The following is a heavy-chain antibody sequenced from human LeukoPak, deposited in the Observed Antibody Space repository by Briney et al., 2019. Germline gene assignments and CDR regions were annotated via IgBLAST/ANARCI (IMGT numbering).Heavy chain of an antibody. D-gene: IGHD4-17*01. CDR3: ARDGGSSVTTDYYFDY. V-gene: IGHV3-7*01. CDR2: IKQEGREK. CDR1: GFTFSSYW. Sequence: PGGSLRLSCAASGFTFSSYWMSWLRQAPGKGLDRAPHIKQEGREKYYVDSVKGRFTISRDNAKNSLYLQMNSLRAEDTAVYYCARDGGSSVTTDYYFDYWGQGTLVTVSS. J-gene: IGHJ4*02.